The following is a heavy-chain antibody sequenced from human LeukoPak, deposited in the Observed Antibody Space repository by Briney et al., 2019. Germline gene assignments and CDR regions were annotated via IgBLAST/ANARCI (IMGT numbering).Heavy chain of an antibody. Sequence: SETLSLTCTVSGGSISSYYWSWIRQPPGKGLEWIGYIYYSGSTNYNPSLKSRVTISVDTSKNQFSLKLSSVIAADTAVYYCARVGQWLVNWFDPWGQGTLVTVSS. CDR2: IYYSGST. J-gene: IGHJ5*02. CDR1: GGSISSYY. CDR3: ARVGQWLVNWFDP. D-gene: IGHD6-19*01. V-gene: IGHV4-59*01.